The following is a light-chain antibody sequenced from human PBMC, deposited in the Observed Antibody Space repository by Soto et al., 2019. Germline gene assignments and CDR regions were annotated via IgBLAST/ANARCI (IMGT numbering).Light chain of an antibody. CDR1: QSPVTTDGNTY. CDR3: MQGTDWPYT. Sequence: DIVMTQSPLSLPVTLGQPASISCRSSQSPVTTDGNTYLNWFQQRPGQSPRHLIYKVSIRDSGVPDRFSGRGSGTEFTLKISRVEVEDVGVYYCMQGTDWPYTFGQGTKLEI. J-gene: IGKJ2*01. V-gene: IGKV2-30*01. CDR2: KVS.